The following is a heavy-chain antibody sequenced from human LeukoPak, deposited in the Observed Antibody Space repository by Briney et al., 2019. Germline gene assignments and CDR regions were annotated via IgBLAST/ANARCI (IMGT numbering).Heavy chain of an antibody. CDR1: GYTFTGYY. CDR3: ARDASVSADY. V-gene: IGHV1-2*06. CDR2: IDPNSGGT. J-gene: IGHJ4*02. D-gene: IGHD5/OR15-5a*01. Sequence: ASVKVSCKASGYTFTGYYMHWVRQAPGQGLEWMGRIDPNSGGTSYAQNFQGRVTMTRDTSISTAYMDLTRLTSDDTAVYYCARDASVSADYWGQGTLDTVSS.